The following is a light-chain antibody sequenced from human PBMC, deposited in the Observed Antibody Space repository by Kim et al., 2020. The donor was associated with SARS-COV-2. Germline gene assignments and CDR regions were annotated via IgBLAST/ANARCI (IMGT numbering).Light chain of an antibody. CDR2: GAS. CDR3: QQYGSSPLT. CDR1: HRVSIIY. J-gene: IGKJ4*01. V-gene: IGKV3-20*01. Sequence: APGDSAPLSCRASHRVSIIYLAWYQQNPGQAPRLLIYGASSRATGIPDRFSGSGSRTDFTLTISRLEPEDVAVYYCQQYGSSPLTFGGGTKVDIK.